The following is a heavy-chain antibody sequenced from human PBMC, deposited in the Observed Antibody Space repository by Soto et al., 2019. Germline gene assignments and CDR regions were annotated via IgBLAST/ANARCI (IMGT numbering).Heavy chain of an antibody. D-gene: IGHD2-2*01. CDR1: GFTFSNYG. Sequence: QVQLVESGGGVVRPGRSLSLSCEASGFTFSNYGLHWVRQVPGKGLEWVGGIWSDGNMKLYGDSVKGRFTISRDNSQNTLFLHMSGVSSEDRAVYYWVRGYPEVDFDFWGQGTLVTVSS. J-gene: IGHJ4*02. CDR3: VRGYPEVDFDF. V-gene: IGHV3-33*01. CDR2: IWSDGNMK.